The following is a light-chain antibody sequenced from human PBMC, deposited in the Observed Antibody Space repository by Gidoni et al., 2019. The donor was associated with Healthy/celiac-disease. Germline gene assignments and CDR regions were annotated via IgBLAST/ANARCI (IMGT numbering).Light chain of an antibody. V-gene: IGKV3-15*01. CDR3: QQYNNWPPLT. CDR1: QSVSSN. CDR2: GAS. Sequence: DIVMTQSPATLSVSPGERATLSCRASQSVSSNLAWYQQKPGQAPMLLIYGASTRATGIPARFSGSGSGTEFTLTISSLQSEYFAVYYCQQYNNWPPLTFGQGTKVEIK. J-gene: IGKJ1*01.